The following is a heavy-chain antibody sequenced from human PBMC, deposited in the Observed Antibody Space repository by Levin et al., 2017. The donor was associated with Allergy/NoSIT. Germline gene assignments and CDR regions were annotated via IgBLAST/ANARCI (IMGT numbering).Heavy chain of an antibody. D-gene: IGHD3-10*01. V-gene: IGHV4-34*01. Sequence: SETLSLTCAVYGGSFSGYYWSWIRQPPGKGLEWIGEINHSGSTNYNPSLKSRVTISVDTSKNQFSLKLSSVTAADTAVYYCARGARITMVRGTRRGYFQHWGQGTLVTVSS. CDR1: GGSFSGYY. CDR3: ARGARITMVRGTRRGYFQH. J-gene: IGHJ1*01. CDR2: INHSGST.